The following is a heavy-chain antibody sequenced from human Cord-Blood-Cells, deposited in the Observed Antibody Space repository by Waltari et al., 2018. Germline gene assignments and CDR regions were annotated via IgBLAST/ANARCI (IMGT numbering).Heavy chain of an antibody. CDR2: INGGNGNT. Sequence: QVQLVQSGAEVKKPGASVKVYCKASGYTFTSYAMHWVRQAPGQRIVWMGGINGGNGNTKDSQKVQGRVTITRDTSASTAYMELSSLRSEDTAVYYCARGRGKSGSYFDYWGQGTLVTVSS. CDR3: ARGRGKSGSYFDY. J-gene: IGHJ4*02. D-gene: IGHD1-26*01. CDR1: GYTFTSYA. V-gene: IGHV1-3*01.